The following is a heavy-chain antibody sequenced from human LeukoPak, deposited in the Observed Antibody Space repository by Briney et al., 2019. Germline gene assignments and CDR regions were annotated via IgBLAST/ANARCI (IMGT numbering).Heavy chain of an antibody. CDR1: DGSFSGYY. CDR3: ARQTGSGLFILP. CDR2: IYYSGNT. D-gene: IGHD3/OR15-3a*01. J-gene: IGHJ4*02. Sequence: SETLSLTCAVYDGSFSGYYWNWIRQSPGKGLEWIGSIYYSGNTYYNASLKSQVSISIDTSKNQFSLKLTSVTAADTAVYYCARQTGSGLFILPGGQGTLVTVSS. V-gene: IGHV4-34*01.